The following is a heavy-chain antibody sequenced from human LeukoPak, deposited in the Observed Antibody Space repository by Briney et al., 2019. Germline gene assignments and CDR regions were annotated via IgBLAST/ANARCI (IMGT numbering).Heavy chain of an antibody. CDR3: AGESCSSSSCYYWFDP. CDR1: GYTFSSYD. D-gene: IGHD2-2*01. J-gene: IGHJ5*02. Sequence: ASVKVSCKASGYTFSSYDINWVRLASGQGLEWMGWMNPNSGNTGYAQQFQGRVTMTRNTAIGTAYMELSSLRSEDTAVYYCAGESCSSSSCYYWFDPWGQGTLVTVSS. CDR2: MNPNSGNT. V-gene: IGHV1-8*01.